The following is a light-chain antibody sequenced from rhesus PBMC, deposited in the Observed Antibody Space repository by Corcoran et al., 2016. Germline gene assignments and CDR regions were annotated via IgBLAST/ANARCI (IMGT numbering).Light chain of an antibody. CDR3: LQYNTKRT. Sequence: DIQMTQSPSSLSASVGDRVTITCRAIQDITNYLSWFQQKPGKPPKRLIYAASTLESGVPSRFSGGGSRNRFTLTISGLQTEDFATYYCLQYNTKRTLGQGTKVEIK. J-gene: IGKJ1*01. V-gene: IGKV1-36*01. CDR1: QDITNY. CDR2: AAS.